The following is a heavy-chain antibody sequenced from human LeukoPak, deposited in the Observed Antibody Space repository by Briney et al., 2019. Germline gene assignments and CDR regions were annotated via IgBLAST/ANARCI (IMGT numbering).Heavy chain of an antibody. Sequence: GGSLRLSCAASGFTVSSNYMSWVRQAPGKGLEWVSVIYSGGSTYYADSVKGRFTISRDNSKNTLYLQMNSLRAEDTAVYYCARDPSTSWDIGYYGMDVWGQGTTVTVSS. CDR2: IYSGGST. J-gene: IGHJ6*02. D-gene: IGHD2-2*01. CDR3: ARDPSTSWDIGYYGMDV. V-gene: IGHV3-66*01. CDR1: GFTVSSNY.